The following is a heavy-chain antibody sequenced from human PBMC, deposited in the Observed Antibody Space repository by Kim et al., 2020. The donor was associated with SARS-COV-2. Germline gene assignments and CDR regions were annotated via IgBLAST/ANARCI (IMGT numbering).Heavy chain of an antibody. J-gene: IGHJ4*02. CDR2: ISYDGSNK. D-gene: IGHD6-19*01. V-gene: IGHV3-30*18. CDR1: GFTFSSYG. Sequence: GGSLRLSCAASGFTFSSYGMHWVRQAPGKGLEWVAVISYDGSNKYYADSVKGRFTISRDNSKNTLYLQMNSLRAEDTAVYYCAKDAGYSSGWYGGYWGQG. CDR3: AKDAGYSSGWYGGY.